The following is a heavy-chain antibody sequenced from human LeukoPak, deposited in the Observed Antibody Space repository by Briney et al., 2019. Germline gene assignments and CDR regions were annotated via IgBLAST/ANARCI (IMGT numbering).Heavy chain of an antibody. D-gene: IGHD4-23*01. CDR3: ARSHYGGNSRVYDY. CDR2: IYYSGST. CDR1: GGSISSYY. Sequence: SETLSLTCTVSGGSISSYYWSWIRQPPGKGLEWIGYIYYSGSTNYNPSLKSRVTISVDTSKNQFSLKLSSVTAADTALYYCARSHYGGNSRVYDYWGQGTLVTVSS. V-gene: IGHV4-59*01. J-gene: IGHJ4*02.